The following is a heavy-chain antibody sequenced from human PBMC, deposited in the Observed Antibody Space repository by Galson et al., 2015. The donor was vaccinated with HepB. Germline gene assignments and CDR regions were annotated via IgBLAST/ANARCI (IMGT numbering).Heavy chain of an antibody. CDR1: GFTFSSYG. CDR3: ARDKRWNLWVALDY. Sequence: SLRLSCAASGFTFSSYGMHWVRQAPGKGLEWVAVIWYDGSNKYYADPVKGRFTISRDNSKNTLYLQMNSLRAEDTAVYYCARDKRWNLWVALDYWGQGTLVTVSS. CDR2: IWYDGSNK. J-gene: IGHJ4*02. D-gene: IGHD3-10*01. V-gene: IGHV3-33*01.